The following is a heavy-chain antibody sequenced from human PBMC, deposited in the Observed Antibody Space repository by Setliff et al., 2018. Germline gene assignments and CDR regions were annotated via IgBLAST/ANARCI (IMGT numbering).Heavy chain of an antibody. D-gene: IGHD3-10*01. Sequence: SETLSLTCTVSGVSINNGDYYWSWIRQPPGKGLEWIGYIYYSGSTHYNPSLKSRLTISVDTSKNHFSLTLNSVTAADTAVYYCARDRFGGGWFDPWGQGTLVTV. CDR2: IYYSGST. CDR3: ARDRFGGGWFDP. J-gene: IGHJ5*02. CDR1: GVSINNGDYY. V-gene: IGHV4-30-4*08.